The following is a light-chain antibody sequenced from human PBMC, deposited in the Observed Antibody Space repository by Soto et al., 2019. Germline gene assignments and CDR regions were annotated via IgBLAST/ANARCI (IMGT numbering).Light chain of an antibody. CDR1: SGHTTYA. Sequence: QPVLTQSPSASASLGASVKLTCILSSGHTTYAIAWHQQQPEKGPRYLMNVNSDGSHSKGDGIPDRFSGFSSGAERYLIISSLQSEDEADYYCQTWGTGSVVFGGGTKLTVL. CDR2: VNSDGSH. V-gene: IGLV4-69*01. CDR3: QTWGTGSVV. J-gene: IGLJ2*01.